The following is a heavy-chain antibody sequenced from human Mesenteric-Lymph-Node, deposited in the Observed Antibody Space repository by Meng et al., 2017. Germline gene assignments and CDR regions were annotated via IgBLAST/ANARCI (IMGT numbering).Heavy chain of an antibody. V-gene: IGHV4-61*01. CDR1: DDSVSSASHY. CDR2: NYYSGST. CDR3: ARGPTTYFDY. Sequence: QVQLQESGPGLVRPSETLSLTCTVSDDSVSSASHYWNWIRQPPGKGLEWIGNNYYSGSTNYNPSLASRVTISVDSSKNQFSLKLSSVTAADTAVYYCARGPTTYFDYWGQGTLVTVSS. D-gene: IGHD4-17*01. J-gene: IGHJ4*02.